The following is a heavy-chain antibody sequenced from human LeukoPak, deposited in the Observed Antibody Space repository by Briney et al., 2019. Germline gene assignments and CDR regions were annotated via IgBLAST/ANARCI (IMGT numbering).Heavy chain of an antibody. CDR3: TTDSYYDFWSGYLYYFDY. Sequence: PGGSLRLSCAASGFTFSNAWMSWVRQAPGKGLEWVGRIKSKTDGGTTDYAAPVEGRFTISRDDSTNTLYLQMNSLKTEDTAVYYCTTDSYYDFWSGYLYYFDYWGQGTLVTVSS. J-gene: IGHJ4*02. D-gene: IGHD3-3*01. V-gene: IGHV3-15*01. CDR1: GFTFSNAW. CDR2: IKSKTDGGTT.